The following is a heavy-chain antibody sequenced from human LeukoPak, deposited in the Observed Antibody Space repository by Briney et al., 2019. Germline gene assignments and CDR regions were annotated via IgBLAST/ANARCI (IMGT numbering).Heavy chain of an antibody. Sequence: PGGSLRLSCAASGFTFSNNWMTWVRQAPGKGLEWVASVKKDASEKYYVDSVKGRFTISRDNAKNSLYLQMNSLRAEDTAVYYCARDPDSSGWAFDYWGQGTLVTVSS. CDR3: ARDPDSSGWAFDY. V-gene: IGHV3-7*01. D-gene: IGHD6-19*01. J-gene: IGHJ4*02. CDR1: GFTFSNNW. CDR2: VKKDASEK.